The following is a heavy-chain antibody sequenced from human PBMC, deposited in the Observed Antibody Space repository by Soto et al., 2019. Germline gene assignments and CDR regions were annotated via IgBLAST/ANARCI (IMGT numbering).Heavy chain of an antibody. CDR1: GYTFTSYG. J-gene: IGHJ6*02. Sequence: ASVKVSCKASGYTFTSYGISWVRQAPGQRLEWMGWISAYNGNTNYAQKLQGRVTMTTDTSTSTAYMELRSLRSDDTAVYYCARERAEYSSSSVYYYGMDVWGQGTTVTVSS. D-gene: IGHD6-6*01. CDR2: ISAYNGNT. V-gene: IGHV1-18*01. CDR3: ARERAEYSSSSVYYYGMDV.